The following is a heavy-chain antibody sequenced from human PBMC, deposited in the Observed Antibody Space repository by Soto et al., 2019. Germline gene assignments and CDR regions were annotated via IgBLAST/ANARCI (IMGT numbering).Heavy chain of an antibody. CDR2: IFYSGST. Sequence: QVQLQESGPGLVKPSQTLSLTCTVSGGSISSGGYYWSWIRQHPGKGLEWIGYIFYSGSTYYNPSLKSRVTISVDTSKNQFSLKLSSVTAADTAVYYCARITPLIVGAFYFDYWGQGTLVTVSS. D-gene: IGHD1-26*01. J-gene: IGHJ4*02. CDR3: ARITPLIVGAFYFDY. V-gene: IGHV4-31*03. CDR1: GGSISSGGYY.